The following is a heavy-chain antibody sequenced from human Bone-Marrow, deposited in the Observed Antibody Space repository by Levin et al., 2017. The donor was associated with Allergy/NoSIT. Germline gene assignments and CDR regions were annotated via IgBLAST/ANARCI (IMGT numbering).Heavy chain of an antibody. Sequence: PGGSLRLSCAASGFTFSNYAITWVRQAPGKGLEWVSSITSSGGSTYCADSVKGRFTISRDNPQNTLYLQMNSLRAEDTAVYYCAKAGTTVMLDYSYLDVWGEGTAVTVSS. J-gene: IGHJ6*03. CDR2: ITSSGGST. CDR3: AKAGTTVMLDYSYLDV. V-gene: IGHV3-23*01. CDR1: GFTFSNYA. D-gene: IGHD4-17*01.